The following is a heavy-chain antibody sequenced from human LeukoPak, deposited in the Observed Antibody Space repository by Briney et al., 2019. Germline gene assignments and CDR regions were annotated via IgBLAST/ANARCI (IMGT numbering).Heavy chain of an antibody. CDR1: GFTFSSYD. V-gene: IGHV3-13*01. J-gene: IGHJ6*02. CDR3: ARGGGGSYSSYYYYYYGMDV. D-gene: IGHD1-26*01. Sequence: GGSLRLSCAASGFTFSSYDMHWVRQATGKGLEWVSAIGTAGDTYYPGSVKGRFTISRENAKNSLYLQMNSLRAGDTAVYYCARGGGGSYSSYYYYYYGMDVWGQGTTVTVSS. CDR2: IGTAGDT.